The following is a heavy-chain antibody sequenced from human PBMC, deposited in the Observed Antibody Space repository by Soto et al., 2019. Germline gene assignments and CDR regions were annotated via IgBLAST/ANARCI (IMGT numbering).Heavy chain of an antibody. D-gene: IGHD2-8*01. CDR1: GFTFSSYA. V-gene: IGHV3-30-3*01. CDR3: AREGVSPFDY. CDR2: ISYDGSNK. J-gene: IGHJ4*02. Sequence: QVQLVESGGGVVQPGRSLRLSCAASGFTFSSYAMHWVRQAPGKGLEWVAVISYDGSNKYYADSVKGRFTISRDNSKNTLYLQMNSLRAEDTAVYYCAREGVSPFDYWGQGTLVNVSS.